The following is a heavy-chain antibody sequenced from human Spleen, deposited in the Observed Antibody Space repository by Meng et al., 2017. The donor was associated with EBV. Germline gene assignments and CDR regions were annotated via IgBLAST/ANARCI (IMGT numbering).Heavy chain of an antibody. CDR1: GGTFNSDA. CDR2: LIPMLGAP. V-gene: IGHV1-69*06. D-gene: IGHD3-10*01. J-gene: IGHJ4*02. CDR3: ASESGRGYTPDY. Sequence: QVQLGHSGAEVKKPGSSVQVSCKTSGGTFNSDAISWVRQAPGQGLEWMGGLIPMLGAPNYAQKFQDRVTIVADKSTSIHYMELSSLRSDDTAMYYCASESGRGYTPDYWGRGTLVTVSS.